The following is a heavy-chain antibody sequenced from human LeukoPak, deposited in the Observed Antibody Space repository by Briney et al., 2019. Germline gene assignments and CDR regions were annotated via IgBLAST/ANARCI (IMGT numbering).Heavy chain of an antibody. Sequence: ASVKVSCKASGYTFTNYGITWVRQAPGQGLEWMGWISAYNGNTNYAQKFQGRVTMTTDTSTTTAYMELRSLRSDDTAVYYCARGVGQTTGTTRGYYFDFWGQGTLVTVSS. CDR1: GYTFTNYG. V-gene: IGHV1-18*01. J-gene: IGHJ4*02. CDR3: ARGVGQTTGTTRGYYFDF. D-gene: IGHD1-1*01. CDR2: ISAYNGNT.